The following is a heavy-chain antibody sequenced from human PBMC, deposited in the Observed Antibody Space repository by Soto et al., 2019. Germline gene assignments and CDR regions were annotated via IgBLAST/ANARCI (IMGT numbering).Heavy chain of an antibody. J-gene: IGHJ4*02. D-gene: IGHD3-22*01. V-gene: IGHV3-64D*06. Sequence: GGSLRLSCSASGFTFSIYAMLWVRQAPGKGLEYVSSISTNGGSTHYADTVKGRFTISRDNSKNTQYPQMSSLRADDTAVYYCVKGEYYYDSSGYYPFDYWGQGTLVTVSS. CDR1: GFTFSIYA. CDR2: ISTNGGST. CDR3: VKGEYYYDSSGYYPFDY.